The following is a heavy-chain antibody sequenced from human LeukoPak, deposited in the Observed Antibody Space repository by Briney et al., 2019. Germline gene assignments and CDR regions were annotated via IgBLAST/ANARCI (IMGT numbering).Heavy chain of an antibody. J-gene: IGHJ4*02. CDR1: GGSFSGYY. V-gene: IGHV4-34*01. Sequence: PSETLSLTCAVYGGSFSGYYWSWIRQPPGKGLEWIGEINHSGSTNYNPSLKSRVTISVDTSKNQFSLKLSSVTAADTAVYYCARAEAAAGTDFDYWGQGTLVTVSS. D-gene: IGHD6-13*01. CDR3: ARAEAAAGTDFDY. CDR2: INHSGST.